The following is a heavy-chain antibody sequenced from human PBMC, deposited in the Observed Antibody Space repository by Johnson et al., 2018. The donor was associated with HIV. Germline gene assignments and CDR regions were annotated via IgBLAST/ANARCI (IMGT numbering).Heavy chain of an antibody. D-gene: IGHD6-6*01. CDR3: ARWGYSSSPLDAFDI. Sequence: GQLVESGGDLVQPGGSLRLSCVASGFSFSNYWMHWVRQAPGKGPVWVSRISPDESTTDYADSVKGRFTISRDNAKNTLHRQMNSLSAEDTAVYYCARWGYSSSPLDAFDIWGQGTMVTVSS. J-gene: IGHJ3*02. CDR1: GFSFSNYW. CDR2: ISPDESTT. V-gene: IGHV3-74*01.